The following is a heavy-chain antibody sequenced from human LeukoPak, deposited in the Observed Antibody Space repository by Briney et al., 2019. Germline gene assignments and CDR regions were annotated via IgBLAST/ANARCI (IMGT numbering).Heavy chain of an antibody. CDR1: GGTFSSYA. V-gene: IGHV1-69*05. CDR2: IIPIFGTA. J-gene: IGHJ4*02. Sequence: SVKVSCKASGGTFSSYAISWVRQAPGQGLEWMGRIIPIFGTASYAQKFQGRVTITTDESTSTAYMELSSLRSEDTAVYYCARDPGTYTDYYFDYWGQGTLVTVSS. CDR3: ARDPGTYTDYYFDY. D-gene: IGHD3-3*01.